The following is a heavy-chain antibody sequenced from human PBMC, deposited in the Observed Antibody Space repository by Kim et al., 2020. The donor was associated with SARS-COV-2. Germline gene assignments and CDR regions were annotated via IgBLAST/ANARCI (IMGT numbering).Heavy chain of an antibody. V-gene: IGHV1-69*13. D-gene: IGHD3-10*01. CDR2: IIPIFGTA. J-gene: IGHJ5*02. Sequence: SVKVSCKASGGTFSSYAISWVRQAPGQGLEWMGGIIPIFGTANYAQKFQGRVTITADESTSTAYMELSSLRSEDTAVYYCARMLYDYYGSGSYYKKYNWFDPWGQGTLVTVSS. CDR3: ARMLYDYYGSGSYYKKYNWFDP. CDR1: GGTFSSYA.